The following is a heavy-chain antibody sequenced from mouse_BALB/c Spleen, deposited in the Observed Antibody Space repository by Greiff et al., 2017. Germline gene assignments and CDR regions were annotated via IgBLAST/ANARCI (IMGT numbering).Heavy chain of an antibody. CDR3: ARSQYGNYFDY. V-gene: IGHV1-14*01. Sequence: EVKLMESGPELVKPGASVKMSCKASGYTFTSYVMHWVKQKPGQGLEWIGYINPYNDGTKYNEKFKGKATLTSDKSSSTAYMELSSLTSEDSAVYYCARSQYGNYFDYWGQGTTLTVSS. CDR1: GYTFTSYV. J-gene: IGHJ2*01. CDR2: INPYNDGT. D-gene: IGHD2-10*02.